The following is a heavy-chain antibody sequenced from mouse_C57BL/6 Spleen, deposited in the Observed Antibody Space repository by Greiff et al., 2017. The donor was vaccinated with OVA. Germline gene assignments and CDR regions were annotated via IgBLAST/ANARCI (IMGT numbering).Heavy chain of an antibody. CDR1: GFTFSDYG. V-gene: IGHV5-17*01. CDR3: AREGDYYGSSCWYFDV. CDR2: ISSGSSTI. Sequence: EVQLQESGGGLVKPGGSLKLSCAASGFTFSDYGMHWVRQAPEKGLEWVAYISSGSSTIYYADTVKGRFTISRDNAKNTLFLQMTSLRSEDTAMYYCAREGDYYGSSCWYFDVWGTGTTVTVSS. D-gene: IGHD1-1*01. J-gene: IGHJ1*03.